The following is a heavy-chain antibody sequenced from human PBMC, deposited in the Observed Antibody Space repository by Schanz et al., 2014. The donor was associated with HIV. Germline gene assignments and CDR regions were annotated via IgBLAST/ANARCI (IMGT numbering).Heavy chain of an antibody. CDR3: ARGQSFDFWSGYRVGYFDY. D-gene: IGHD3-3*01. Sequence: QVQLQESGPGLVKPSQTLSLTCTVSGGSISSGDHYWSWIRQPPGKGLEWIGYIHHSGSTNYNPSLKSRVTISVDTSKNQFSLKLSSVTAADTAVYYCARGQSFDFWSGYRVGYFDYWGQGTLVTVSS. CDR1: GGSISSGDHY. CDR2: IHHSGST. V-gene: IGHV4-30-4*01. J-gene: IGHJ4*02.